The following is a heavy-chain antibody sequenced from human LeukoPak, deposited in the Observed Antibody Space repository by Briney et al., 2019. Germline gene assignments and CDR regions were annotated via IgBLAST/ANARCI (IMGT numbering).Heavy chain of an antibody. CDR1: GGSFSGYY. J-gene: IGHJ4*02. CDR3: ARGLGIDTNYYGSGSYFDY. Sequence: SETLSLTCAVYGGSFSGYYWSWIRQPPGKGLEWIGEINHSGSTNYNPSLKSRVTISVDTSKNQFSLKLSSVTAADTAVYYCARGLGIDTNYYGSGSYFDYWGQGTLVTVSS. D-gene: IGHD3-10*01. V-gene: IGHV4-34*01. CDR2: INHSGST.